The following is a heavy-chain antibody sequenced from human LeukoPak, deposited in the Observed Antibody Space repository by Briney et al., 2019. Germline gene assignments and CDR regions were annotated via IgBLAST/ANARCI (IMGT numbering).Heavy chain of an antibody. D-gene: IGHD2-2*01. J-gene: IGHJ4*02. CDR1: GFTSSDYT. Sequence: GGSLRLSCAASGFTSSDYTMNWVRQSPAKGLEWVSGISVSDDSTYYADSVKGRFTISRDKSNNVLHLQMNSLRAEDTAVYYCARDRYCVSTNCPYDCWGQGTPVTVSS. CDR2: ISVSDDST. V-gene: IGHV3-23*01. CDR3: ARDRYCVSTNCPYDC.